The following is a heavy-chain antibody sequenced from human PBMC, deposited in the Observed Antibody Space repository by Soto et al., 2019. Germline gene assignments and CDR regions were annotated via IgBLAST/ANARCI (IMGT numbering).Heavy chain of an antibody. D-gene: IGHD3-10*01. J-gene: IGHJ4*02. CDR1: GFTFSSYS. CDR3: ASQGGRGGFDY. CDR2: ISSSSSYI. V-gene: IGHV3-21*01. Sequence: GGSLRLSCAASGFTFSSYSMNWVRQAPGKGLEWVSSISSSSSYIYYADSVKGRFTISRDNAKNSLYLQMNSLRAEDTAVYYCASQGGRGGFDYWGQGTLVTVSS.